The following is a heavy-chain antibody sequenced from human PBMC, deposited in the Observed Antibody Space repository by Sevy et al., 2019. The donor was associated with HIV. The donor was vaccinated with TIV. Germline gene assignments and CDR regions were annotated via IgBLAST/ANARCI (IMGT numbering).Heavy chain of an antibody. Sequence: GGSLRLSCAASGFPFSSFAMSWVRHIPGKGLEWVSPINGDGGSAYYADSVKGRFTLSRDNSNNTVFLQMNRLRDEDTAVYYCARPTPRIAPSSAAFFDYWGQGTLVTVSS. V-gene: IGHV3-23*01. CDR1: GFPFSSFA. CDR2: INGDGGSA. CDR3: ARPTPRIAPSSAAFFDY. J-gene: IGHJ4*02. D-gene: IGHD1-26*01.